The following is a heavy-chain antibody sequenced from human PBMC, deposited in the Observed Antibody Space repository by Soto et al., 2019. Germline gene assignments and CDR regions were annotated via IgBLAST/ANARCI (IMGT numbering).Heavy chain of an antibody. D-gene: IGHD5-12*01. CDR1: GFTFSTYD. Sequence: GGSLRLSCVASGFTFSTYDMHWVRQVTGKGLEWVSAIGTAGDTYYPGSVKGRFTISRENAKNSLYLQMNSLRVEDTAVYYCARGDEWLRSFDYWGQGTLVTVSS. V-gene: IGHV3-13*01. CDR3: ARGDEWLRSFDY. CDR2: IGTAGDT. J-gene: IGHJ4*02.